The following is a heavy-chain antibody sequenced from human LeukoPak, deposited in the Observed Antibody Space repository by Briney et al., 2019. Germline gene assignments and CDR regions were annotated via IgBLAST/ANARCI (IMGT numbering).Heavy chain of an antibody. V-gene: IGHV4-30-2*01. D-gene: IGHD3-10*01. Sequence: PSETLSLTCAVSGGSISSGGYTWSWIRQPQGKGLEWIGYIYHSGSTYYNPSLKSRVTISVVSSKNQFFLKLSSVAAAETAVYYCGIGGIHYYGSGSNNPIDYWGQGTLVTVSS. CDR1: GGSISSGGYT. CDR3: GIGGIHYYGSGSNNPIDY. J-gene: IGHJ4*02. CDR2: IYHSGST.